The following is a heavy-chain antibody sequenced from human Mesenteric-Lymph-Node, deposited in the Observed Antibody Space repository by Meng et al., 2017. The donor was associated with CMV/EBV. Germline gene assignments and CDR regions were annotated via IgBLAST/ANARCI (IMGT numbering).Heavy chain of an antibody. V-gene: IGHV3-21*01. CDR1: GFTFSRYG. CDR3: ARTPDYYYGMDV. Sequence: GESLKISCAASGFTFSRYGMHWLRQAPGKGLEWVSSISSSTSYIYYADSVKGRFTISRDNAKNSLYLQMNSLRAEDTAVYYCARTPDYYYGMDVWGQGTTVTVSS. CDR2: ISSSTSYI. J-gene: IGHJ6*02.